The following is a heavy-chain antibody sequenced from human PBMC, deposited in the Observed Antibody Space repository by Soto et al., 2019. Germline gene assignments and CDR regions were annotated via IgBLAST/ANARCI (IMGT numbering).Heavy chain of an antibody. CDR1: GFTFSSYA. D-gene: IGHD6-6*01. CDR2: ISGSGGST. J-gene: IGHJ4*02. CDR3: AKFARAARPGY. V-gene: IGHV3-23*01. Sequence: GGSLRLSCAASGFTFSSYAMSWVRQAPGKGLEWVSAISGSGGSTYYADSVKGRFTISRDNSKNTLYLQMNSLRAEAMDVYYSAKFARAARPGYWGQGTLVSVSS.